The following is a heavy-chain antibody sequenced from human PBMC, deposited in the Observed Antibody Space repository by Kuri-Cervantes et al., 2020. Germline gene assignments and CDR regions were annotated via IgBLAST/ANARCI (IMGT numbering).Heavy chain of an antibody. CDR2: ISYDGSKK. V-gene: IGHV3-30-3*01. J-gene: IGHJ6*04. Sequence: GGSLRLSCAASGFTFSSYAMHWVRQAPGKGLEWVAVISYDGSKKYYADSVKGRFTISRDNSKNTLYLQMNSLRAEDTAVYYCARGEIFYGLYVWGKGTTVTISS. CDR1: GFTFSSYA. CDR3: ARGEIFYGLYV. D-gene: IGHD3-3*01.